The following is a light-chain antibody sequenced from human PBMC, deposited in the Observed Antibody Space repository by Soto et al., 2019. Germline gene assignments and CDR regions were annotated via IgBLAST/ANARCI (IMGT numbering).Light chain of an antibody. CDR2: DAS. Sequence: DIQMTQSPSTRSASVGERVTITCRASQSISSWLAWYQQKPGEAPKLLIYDASSLESGVPSRFSGSGSGTDFTLTISSLQPDDFATYYCQQYNSYWTFGQGTKVDIK. CDR3: QQYNSYWT. CDR1: QSISSW. V-gene: IGKV1-5*01. J-gene: IGKJ1*01.